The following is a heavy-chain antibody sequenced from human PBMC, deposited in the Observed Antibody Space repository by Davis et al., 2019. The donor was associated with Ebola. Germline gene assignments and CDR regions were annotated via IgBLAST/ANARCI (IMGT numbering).Heavy chain of an antibody. CDR1: GFTFNNYE. Sequence: PGGSLRLPCAASGFTFNNYEMNWVRQVPGKGLEWVSYINSGGSTIDYADSVKGRFTMSRDNAKNSLYLQMNSLRAEDTAVYYCARGSMLYQLLAGYGMDVWGQGTTVTVSS. D-gene: IGHD2-2*01. V-gene: IGHV3-48*03. J-gene: IGHJ6*02. CDR3: ARGSMLYQLLAGYGMDV. CDR2: INSGGSTI.